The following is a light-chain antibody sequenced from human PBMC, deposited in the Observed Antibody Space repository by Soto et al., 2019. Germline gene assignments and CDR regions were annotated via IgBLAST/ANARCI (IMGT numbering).Light chain of an antibody. CDR1: QSVSSSY. Sequence: EIVLTQSPGTLSLSPGERATLSCRASQSVSSSYLAWYQQKPGQAPLLLLYGASSRANGIQDRFSGSGSGTDFTLTISRLEPEDFAVYYCQQYGSSGWTFGQGTKVEIQ. J-gene: IGKJ1*01. CDR3: QQYGSSGWT. V-gene: IGKV3-20*01. CDR2: GAS.